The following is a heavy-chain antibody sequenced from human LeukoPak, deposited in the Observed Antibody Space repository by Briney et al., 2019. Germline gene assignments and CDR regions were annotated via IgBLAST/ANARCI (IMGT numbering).Heavy chain of an antibody. CDR1: GFDFSSYA. J-gene: IGHJ4*02. Sequence: GGSLRLSCAASGFDFSSYAVSWVRQAPGKGLEWVSAITGSGGSTYYADSVKGRFTVSRDNPRNTLYLHMNSLRAEDTAVYYCGKDEQGFGMQTSHWGQGTLVTVSS. CDR2: ITGSGGST. CDR3: GKDEQGFGMQTSH. D-gene: IGHD1-14*01. V-gene: IGHV3-23*01.